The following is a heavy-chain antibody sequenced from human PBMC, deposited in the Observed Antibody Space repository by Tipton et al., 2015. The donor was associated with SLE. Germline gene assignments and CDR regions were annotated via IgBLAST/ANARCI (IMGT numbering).Heavy chain of an antibody. CDR3: ARDGRGYCDNSGCSEYHWFDP. D-gene: IGHD2-15*01. Sequence: TLSLTCTVSGASISTHYWAWIRQPPGKGLEWIGEINHSGSTNYNPSLKSRVTTSLDTSKNQVSLKLSSVTAADTAVYYCARDGRGYCDNSGCSEYHWFDPWGQGTLVTVSS. V-gene: IGHV4-59*11. CDR1: GASISTHY. J-gene: IGHJ5*02. CDR2: INHSGST.